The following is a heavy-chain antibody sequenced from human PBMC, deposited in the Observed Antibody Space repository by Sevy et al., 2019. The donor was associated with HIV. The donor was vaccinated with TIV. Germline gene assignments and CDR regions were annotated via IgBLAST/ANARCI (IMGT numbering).Heavy chain of an antibody. J-gene: IGHJ4*02. D-gene: IGHD2-15*01. Sequence: GGSLRLSCAASGLPFSSYTMHWVRQAPGKGLEWVAVIWFDGSKKFYADSVKGRFTISRDNSRNTLFLQMDSLRAEDTAIYYCAKDRGGNYYADHWGQGTLVTVSS. V-gene: IGHV3-33*06. CDR3: AKDRGGNYYADH. CDR1: GLPFSSYT. CDR2: IWFDGSKK.